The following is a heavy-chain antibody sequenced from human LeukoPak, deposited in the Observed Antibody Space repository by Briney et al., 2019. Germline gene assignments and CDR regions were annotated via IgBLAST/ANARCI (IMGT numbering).Heavy chain of an antibody. J-gene: IGHJ4*02. D-gene: IGHD2-21*01. Sequence: SETLSLTCAVSGYSISSGYYWGWIRQPPGKGLEWIGSIYHSGSTYYNPSLKSRVTISVDTSKNQFSLKLSSVTAADTAAYYCARREYCGGDCYFDYWGQGTLVTVSS. CDR3: ARREYCGGDCYFDY. CDR2: IYHSGST. CDR1: GYSISSGYY. V-gene: IGHV4-38-2*01.